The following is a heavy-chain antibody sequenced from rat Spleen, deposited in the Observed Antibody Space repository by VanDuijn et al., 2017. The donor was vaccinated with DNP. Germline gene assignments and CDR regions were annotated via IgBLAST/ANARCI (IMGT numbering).Heavy chain of an antibody. J-gene: IGHJ3*01. Sequence: EVQLVESGGGLVQPGRSLKLSCAASGFTFSNYYMAWVRQAPTKGLEWVATISYDGSSTYYRDSVKGRFTISRDNAKSTLYLQMDSLRSEDTATYYCARSDSYGFPYWGKGTLVTVSS. D-gene: IGHD1-2*01. CDR1: GFTFSNYY. CDR3: ARSDSYGFPY. V-gene: IGHV5-7*01. CDR2: ISYDGSST.